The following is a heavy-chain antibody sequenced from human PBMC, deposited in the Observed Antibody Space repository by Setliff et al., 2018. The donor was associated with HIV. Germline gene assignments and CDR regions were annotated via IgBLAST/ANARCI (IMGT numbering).Heavy chain of an antibody. CDR3: ARGAPRGRLRFPNWFDP. Sequence: SETLSLTCSVPGGSISSSSYYWGWIRQPPGKGLEWIGFISYSGTTYYNPSLRSRVTVSVDTSKNQFSLKLRSLTAADTAIYYCARGAPRGRLRFPNWFDPWGRGTLVTVSS. D-gene: IGHD5-12*01. CDR2: ISYSGTT. CDR1: GGSISSSSYY. V-gene: IGHV4-39*01. J-gene: IGHJ5*02.